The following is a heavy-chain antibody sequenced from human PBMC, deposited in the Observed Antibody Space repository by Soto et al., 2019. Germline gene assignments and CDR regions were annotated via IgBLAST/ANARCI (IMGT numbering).Heavy chain of an antibody. Sequence: EVQLVDSGGGLVQPGRSLRLSCTGSGFTFGDYAVSWVRQAPGKGLGWVGFMRSKAYGATTEYAASVKGRFSISRDDSKRVAYLQMNSLKIEDTAVYYCSRDLLGGSGTYWRYWGQGTLVTVSS. CDR2: MRSKAYGATT. CDR1: GFTFGDYA. D-gene: IGHD3-10*01. CDR3: SRDLLGGSGTYWRY. V-gene: IGHV3-49*04. J-gene: IGHJ4*02.